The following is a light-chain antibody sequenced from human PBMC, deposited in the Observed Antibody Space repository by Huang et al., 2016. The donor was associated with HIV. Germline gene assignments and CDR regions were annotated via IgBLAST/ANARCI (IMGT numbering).Light chain of an antibody. Sequence: EIVLTQSPATLSLSPGERATLSCRASQSVSSYLAWYQQKPGQAPRRLIYDASNRATGIPGRVSGSGAGTDCTLTISSLEPEDFAVYYCQQRSNWPRMYTFGQGTKLEIK. CDR1: QSVSSY. CDR2: DAS. CDR3: QQRSNWPRMYT. J-gene: IGKJ2*01. V-gene: IGKV3-11*01.